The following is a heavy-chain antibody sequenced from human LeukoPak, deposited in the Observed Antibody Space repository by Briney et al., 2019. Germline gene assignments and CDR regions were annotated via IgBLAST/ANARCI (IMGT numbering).Heavy chain of an antibody. V-gene: IGHV5-51*01. D-gene: IGHD2-21*02. CDR3: ARPPSCCGGDCLFDY. J-gene: IGHJ4*02. CDR2: ICPGDSDT. CDR1: GYSFTSYW. Sequence: GESLKISCKGSGYSFTSYWIGWVRQMPGKGLEWMGIICPGDSDTRYSPSFQGQVTISADKSISTAYLQWSSLKASDTAMYYCARPPSCCGGDCLFDYWGQGTLVTVSS.